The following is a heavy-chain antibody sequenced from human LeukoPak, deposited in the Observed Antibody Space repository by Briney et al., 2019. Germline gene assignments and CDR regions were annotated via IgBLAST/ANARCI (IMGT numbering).Heavy chain of an antibody. J-gene: IGHJ6*03. CDR3: ARGSRFIGTPYDFWSGSAGYYYYMDV. V-gene: IGHV1-69*05. Sequence: ASVKVSCKASGGTFSSYAISWVRQAPGQGLEWMGGIIPIFGTANYAQKFQGRVTITTDESTSTAYMELSSLRSEDTAVYYCARGSRFIGTPYDFWSGSAGYYYYMDVWGKGTTVTVSS. CDR1: GGTFSSYA. D-gene: IGHD3-3*01. CDR2: IIPIFGTA.